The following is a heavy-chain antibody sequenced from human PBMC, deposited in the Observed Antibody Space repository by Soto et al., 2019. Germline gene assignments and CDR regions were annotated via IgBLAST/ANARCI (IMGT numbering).Heavy chain of an antibody. CDR2: ISYSGST. Sequence: SETLSLTCTVSGGSISSGDFYWSWIRQPPGRGLEWIGYISYSGSTYYNTSLKSRVTISVDTSKNQFSLRLNSVTAADTAVYYCARGGPTGGSYKYNWFDPWGQGTLVTVSS. D-gene: IGHD2-15*01. J-gene: IGHJ5*02. CDR3: ARGGPTGGSYKYNWFDP. V-gene: IGHV4-30-4*01. CDR1: GGSISSGDFY.